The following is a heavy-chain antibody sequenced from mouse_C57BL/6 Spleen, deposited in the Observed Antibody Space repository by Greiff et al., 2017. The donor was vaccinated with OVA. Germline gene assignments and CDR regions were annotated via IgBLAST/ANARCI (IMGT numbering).Heavy chain of an antibody. Sequence: EVKLQQSGPELVKPGASVKMSCKASGYTFTDYNMHWVKQSHGKSLEWIGYINPNNGGTSYNQKFKGKATLTVNKSSSTAYMELRSLTSEDSAVYYCARIGYSNFDYWGQGTTLTVSS. CDR1: GYTFTDYN. CDR2: INPNNGGT. D-gene: IGHD2-5*01. CDR3: ARIGYSNFDY. J-gene: IGHJ2*01. V-gene: IGHV1-22*01.